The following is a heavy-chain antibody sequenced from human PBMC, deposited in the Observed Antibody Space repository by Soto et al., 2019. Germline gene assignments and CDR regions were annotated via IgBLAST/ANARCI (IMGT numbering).Heavy chain of an antibody. CDR2: IYYSGST. J-gene: IGHJ6*03. D-gene: IGHD3-3*01. Sequence: SETLSLTCTVSGGSISSYYWSWIRQPPGKGLEWIGYIYYSGSTNYNPSPKSRVTISVDTSKNQFSLKLSSVTAADTAVYYCARGGDYDFYRGSYYYYMDVWGKGTTVTVSS. CDR3: ARGGDYDFYRGSYYYYMDV. V-gene: IGHV4-59*01. CDR1: GGSISSYY.